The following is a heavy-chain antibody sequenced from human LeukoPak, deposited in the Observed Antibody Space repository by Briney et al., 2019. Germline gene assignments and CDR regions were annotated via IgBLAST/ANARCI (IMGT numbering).Heavy chain of an antibody. CDR2: ISSGGRTI. CDR1: GFTFSSYE. D-gene: IGHD6-13*01. Sequence: GGSMRLSCTASGFTFSSYEMSWVRQAPGKGLEWVSYISSGGRTIDYADSVKGRFTISRDNAKNSLYLQMNSLRADDTAVYYWSRYSSPINWAQGALVTVSS. J-gene: IGHJ4*02. V-gene: IGHV3-48*03. CDR3: SRYSSPIN.